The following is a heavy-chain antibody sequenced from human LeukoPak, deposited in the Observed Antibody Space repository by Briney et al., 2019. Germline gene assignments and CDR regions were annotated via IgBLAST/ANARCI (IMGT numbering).Heavy chain of an antibody. CDR2: IKQGGSEK. CDR3: AREEYSSSWYLYYYYMDV. J-gene: IGHJ6*03. Sequence: PGGSLRLSCAASGFTFSSYWMSWVRQAPGKGLEWVANIKQGGSEKYYVDSVKGRFTISRDNAKNSLYLQMNSLRAEDTAVYYCAREEYSSSWYLYYYYMDVWGKGTTVTVSS. CDR1: GFTFSSYW. V-gene: IGHV3-7*01. D-gene: IGHD6-13*01.